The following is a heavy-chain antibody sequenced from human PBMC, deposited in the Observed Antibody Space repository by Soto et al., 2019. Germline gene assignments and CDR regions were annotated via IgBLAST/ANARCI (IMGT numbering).Heavy chain of an antibody. CDR3: ACAPREQLVLGNWFDP. CDR2: IYPGDSDT. D-gene: IGHD6-13*01. V-gene: IGHV5-51*01. J-gene: IGHJ5*02. CDR1: GYSFTSYW. Sequence: PGESLKISCKGSGYSFTSYWIGWVRQMPGKGLEWMGIIYPGDSDTRYSPSFQGQVTISADKSISTAYLQWSSLKASDTAMYYCACAPREQLVLGNWFDPWGQGTLVTVSS.